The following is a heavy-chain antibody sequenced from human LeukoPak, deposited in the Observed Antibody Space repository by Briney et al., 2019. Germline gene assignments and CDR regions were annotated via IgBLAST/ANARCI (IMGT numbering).Heavy chain of an antibody. Sequence: PSETLSLTCTVSGGSISGYYWSWIRQPAGKGLEWIGRLYTNDNTYYNPSLKSRVTMSVDMSNYQVSLTLSSVTAADTAVYYCARGEDVRGLPDYWGQGTLVTVSS. J-gene: IGHJ4*02. CDR1: GGSISGYY. CDR3: ARGEDVRGLPDY. CDR2: LYTNDNT. D-gene: IGHD1-26*01. V-gene: IGHV4-4*07.